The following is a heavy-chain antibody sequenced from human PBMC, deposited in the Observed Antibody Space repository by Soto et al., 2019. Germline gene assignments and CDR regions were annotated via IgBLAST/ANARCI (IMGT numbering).Heavy chain of an antibody. J-gene: IGHJ6*02. D-gene: IGHD3-3*01. Sequence: GASVKVSCKASGYTFTSYGISWVRQAPGQGLEWMGWISAYNGNTNYAQKLQGRVTMTTDTSTSTAYMELRSLRSDDTAVYYCARSVLRFLEWPQRGMDVWGQGTTVTVSS. CDR3: ARSVLRFLEWPQRGMDV. CDR1: GYTFTSYG. CDR2: ISAYNGNT. V-gene: IGHV1-18*01.